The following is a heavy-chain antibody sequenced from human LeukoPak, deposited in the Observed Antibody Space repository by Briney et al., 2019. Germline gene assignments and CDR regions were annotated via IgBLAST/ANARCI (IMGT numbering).Heavy chain of an antibody. CDR1: GFTFSSYG. CDR2: IWYDGSNE. Sequence: GGSLRLSCAASGFTFSSYGMHWVRQAPGKGLEWVAVIWYDGSNEYYADSVKGRFTISRDNSKNTLYLQMNSLRAEDTAVYYCARNQDYGVYNSVGAFDIWGQGTMVTVSS. D-gene: IGHD4-17*01. J-gene: IGHJ3*02. CDR3: ARNQDYGVYNSVGAFDI. V-gene: IGHV3-33*01.